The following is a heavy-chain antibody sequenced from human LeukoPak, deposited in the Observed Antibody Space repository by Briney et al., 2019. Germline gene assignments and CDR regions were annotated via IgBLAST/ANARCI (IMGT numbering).Heavy chain of an antibody. CDR3: AKGGYDYVWGSYRPKDHAFDI. V-gene: IGHV3-23*01. CDR1: GGSISSGGYY. D-gene: IGHD3-16*02. CDR2: ISGSGGST. J-gene: IGHJ3*02. Sequence: PSETLSLTCTVSGGSISSGGYYWSWVRQAPGKGLEWVSAISGSGGSTYYADPVKGRFTISRDNSKNTLYLQMNSLRAEDTAVYYCAKGGYDYVWGSYRPKDHAFDIWGQGTMVTVSS.